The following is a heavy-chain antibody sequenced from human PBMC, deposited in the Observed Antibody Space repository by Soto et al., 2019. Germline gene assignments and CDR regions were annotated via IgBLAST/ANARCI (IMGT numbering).Heavy chain of an antibody. CDR3: ASDLGGGSKAGDY. CDR2: IISMFGTP. V-gene: IGHV1-69*12. CDR1: EATFSISV. Sequence: QVQLVQSGAELKKPGTSVKVSCRASEATFSISVLNWVRQAPGQGLEWIGGIISMFGTPNYSQKFQGRVTISVAESKTTGFMEMHTLRSDVSALYYCASDLGGGSKAGDYWGQGTQVTVSS. D-gene: IGHD2-15*01. J-gene: IGHJ4*02.